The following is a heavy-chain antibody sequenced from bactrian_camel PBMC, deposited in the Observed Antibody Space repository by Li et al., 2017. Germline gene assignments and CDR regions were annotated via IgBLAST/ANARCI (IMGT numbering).Heavy chain of an antibody. CDR3: ANGINMGWSLNY. CDR2: INAAGNRA. V-gene: IGHV3S1*01. Sequence: HVQLVESGGGLVQPGGSLRLSCAASGFTFSRYAIYWVRQTAAKGLEWVSTINAAGNRAEYAAYVEGRFTVSRDNAKNTLFLQLNSLKPEDAAMYFCANGINMGWSLNYWGQGTQVTVS. J-gene: IGHJ4*01. CDR1: GFTFSRYA. D-gene: IGHD3*01.